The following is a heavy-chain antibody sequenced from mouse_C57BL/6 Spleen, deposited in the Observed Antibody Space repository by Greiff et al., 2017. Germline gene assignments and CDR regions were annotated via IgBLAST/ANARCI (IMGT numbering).Heavy chain of an antibody. V-gene: IGHV1-53*01. CDR2: INPSNGGT. J-gene: IGHJ1*03. Sequence: QVQLQQPGTELVKPGASVKLSCKASGYTFTSYWMHWVKQRPGQGLEWIGNINPSNGGTNYNQKFKSKATLTVDTSSSTAYMQLSSLTSEDSAVYYCAGSGGGRGDFDVWGTGTTVTVSS. D-gene: IGHD3-2*02. CDR1: GYTFTSYW. CDR3: AGSGGGRGDFDV.